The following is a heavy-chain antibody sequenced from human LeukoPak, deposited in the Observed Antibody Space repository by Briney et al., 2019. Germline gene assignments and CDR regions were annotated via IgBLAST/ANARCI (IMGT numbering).Heavy chain of an antibody. CDR1: GYTFTSYG. J-gene: IGHJ4*02. Sequence: ASVKVSCKASGYTFTSYGINWVRQATGQGLERMAWTNPNSGYTGYAQKFQGRVTLTRDTSITTAFMELSSLRSEDTAVYYCARSLGEDLEAPGVWGQGTLVTVSS. CDR2: TNPNSGYT. V-gene: IGHV1-8*03. CDR3: ARSLGEDLEAPGV. D-gene: IGHD6-13*01.